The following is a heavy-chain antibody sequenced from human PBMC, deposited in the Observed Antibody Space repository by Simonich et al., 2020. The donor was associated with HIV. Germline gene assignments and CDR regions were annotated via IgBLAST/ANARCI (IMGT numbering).Heavy chain of an antibody. D-gene: IGHD6-6*01. V-gene: IGHV1-24*01. J-gene: IGHJ2*01. Sequence: QVQLVQSGAELKKHGASVTEYSMVSGYTHSGLLLTGVRQAPGKGLEWMGGFDPEKLEISYAQNFQGRVSITADTSRDTAYMELSSLTSADTAVYYCASMRISSAFDLWGRGTLVIVSS. CDR2: FDPEKLEI. CDR3: ASMRISSAFDL. CDR1: GYTHSGLL.